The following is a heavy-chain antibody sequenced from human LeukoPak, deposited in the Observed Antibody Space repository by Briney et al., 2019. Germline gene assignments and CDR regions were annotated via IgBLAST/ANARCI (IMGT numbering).Heavy chain of an antibody. CDR3: ARVKERTFDY. V-gene: IGHV4-4*02. CDR1: GGSISSSNW. D-gene: IGHD1/OR15-1a*01. J-gene: IGHJ4*02. Sequence: SETLSLTCAVSGGSISSSNWWSWVRQPPGKGLEWIGEIYDSGSTNYTPSLKSRVTISVDKSKNQLSLRLSSVTAADTAMYYCARVKERTFDYWGQGTLVTVSS. CDR2: IYDSGST.